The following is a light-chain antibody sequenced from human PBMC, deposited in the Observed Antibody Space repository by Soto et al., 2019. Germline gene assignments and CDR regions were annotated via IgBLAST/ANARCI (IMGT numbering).Light chain of an antibody. CDR1: SSDVGGYNY. Sequence: QSALTQPPSASGSPGQSVTISCTGTSSDVGGYNYVSWYQQHPGKAPKLMIYAVSKRPSGVPDRFSGFKSGNTASLTVSGLQAEDEADYYCSSYAGSSNYVVFGGGTQLTVL. CDR2: AVS. CDR3: SSYAGSSNYVV. J-gene: IGLJ2*01. V-gene: IGLV2-8*01.